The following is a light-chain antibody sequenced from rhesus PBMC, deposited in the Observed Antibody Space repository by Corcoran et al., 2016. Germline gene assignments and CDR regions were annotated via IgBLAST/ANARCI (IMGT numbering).Light chain of an antibody. Sequence: DSQMTQSPSSLSAFVGYKVTITCLARQGFSSWLAWYQQKPGKAPKLLIYAASSLQSGVPSRFSGTGSRTDYTLTISRLQPGDFTTYYCPQGYTTPLTFGGGTKVEIK. CDR2: AAS. CDR1: QGFSSW. J-gene: IGKJ4*01. V-gene: IGKV1-18*01. CDR3: PQGYTTPLT.